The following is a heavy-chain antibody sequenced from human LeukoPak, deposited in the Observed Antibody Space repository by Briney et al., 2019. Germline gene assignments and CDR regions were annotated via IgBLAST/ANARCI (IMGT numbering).Heavy chain of an antibody. V-gene: IGHV4-39*07. CDR2: IYYSGST. D-gene: IGHD6-13*01. CDR1: GGSISSSSYY. CDR3: VSRNRNQGIAAAGTYFSD. J-gene: IGHJ1*01. Sequence: SETLSLTCTVSGGSISSSSYYWGWIRQPPGKGLEWVGSIYYSGSTYYNPSLKIRVTISVDTSKNQFSLKLCSVTAADTAVYYCVSRNRNQGIAAAGTYFSDWGQATLVTVPS.